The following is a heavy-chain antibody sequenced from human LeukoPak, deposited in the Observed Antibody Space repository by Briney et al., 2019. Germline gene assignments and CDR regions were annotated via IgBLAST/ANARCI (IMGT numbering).Heavy chain of an antibody. CDR1: RFTFSSYD. CDR2: ISYDGNDK. CDR3: AKDQYDYVGGEFDY. J-gene: IGHJ4*02. Sequence: PGRSLRLSCAASRFTFSSYDMHWVRQAPGKGLEWVAVISYDGNDKHYADSVKGRFTISRDNSKNTLYLQMNSLRVEDTAVYYCAKDQYDYVGGEFDYWGQGTLVTVSS. D-gene: IGHD3-16*01. V-gene: IGHV3-30*18.